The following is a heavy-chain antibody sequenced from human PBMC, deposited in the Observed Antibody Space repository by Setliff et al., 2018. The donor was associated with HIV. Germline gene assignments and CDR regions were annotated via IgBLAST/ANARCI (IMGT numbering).Heavy chain of an antibody. CDR1: GGSISSSSYY. CDR3: ARHDPEETLSLGELSSLSNFDS. D-gene: IGHD3-16*02. CDR2: IYYSGST. Sequence: LSLTCTVSGGSISSSSYYWGWIRQPPGKGLEWIGTIYYSGSTYYNPSLKSRVTISVDTSKNHFSLHLTSVTAADTAVYYCARHDPEETLSLGELSSLSNFDSWGQGILVTVSS. J-gene: IGHJ4*02. V-gene: IGHV4-39*07.